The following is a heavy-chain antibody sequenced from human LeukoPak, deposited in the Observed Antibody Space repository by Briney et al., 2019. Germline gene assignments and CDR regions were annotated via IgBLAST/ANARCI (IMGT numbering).Heavy chain of an antibody. Sequence: GGSLRLSCAASGFTFSNYEMNWIRQAPGKGLEWISYISNSGNTKYYADSVKGRFTISRDNSKNTLFLQMNSLRAEDTAVYYCAKRRGLELLYYYYMDVWGKGTTVTVSS. V-gene: IGHV3-48*03. CDR1: GFTFSNYE. CDR3: AKRRGLELLYYYYMDV. CDR2: ISNSGNTK. J-gene: IGHJ6*03. D-gene: IGHD1-7*01.